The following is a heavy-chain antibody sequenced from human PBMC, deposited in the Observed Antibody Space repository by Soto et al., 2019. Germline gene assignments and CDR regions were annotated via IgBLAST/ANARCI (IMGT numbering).Heavy chain of an antibody. CDR2: IYYSGST. V-gene: IGHV4-59*01. CDR1: GGSISSYY. D-gene: IGHD3-22*01. CDR3: ARDRYYYDSSGYYYNWFDP. J-gene: IGHJ5*02. Sequence: PSETLSLTCTVSGGSISSYYWSWIRPPPGEGLEWIGYIYYSGSTNYNPSLKSRVTISVDTSKNQFSLKLSSVTAADTAVYYCARDRYYYDSSGYYYNWFDPWGQGTLVTVSS.